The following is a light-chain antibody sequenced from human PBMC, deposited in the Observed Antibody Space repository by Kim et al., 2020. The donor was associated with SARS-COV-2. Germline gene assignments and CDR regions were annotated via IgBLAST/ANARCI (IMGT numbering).Light chain of an antibody. V-gene: IGKV3-15*01. CDR3: QQYNNWPPSNT. J-gene: IGKJ5*01. CDR1: QSVSSN. Sequence: EIVMTQSPATLSVSPGERATLSCRASQSVSSNLAWYQQKPVQAPGLLIYGASTRATGIPARFSGSGSGTEFTLTISSLQSEDFAVYYCQQYNNWPPSNTFGQGTRLEIK. CDR2: GAS.